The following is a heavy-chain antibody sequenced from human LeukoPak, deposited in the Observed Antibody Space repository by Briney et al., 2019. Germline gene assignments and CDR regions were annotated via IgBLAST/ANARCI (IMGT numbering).Heavy chain of an antibody. Sequence: SSETLSLTCTVSDDSITMYYWTWIRQPPGKGLEWIGYVDHTGSTNFNPSLNGRVSISRDTSKNLFSLRLRSVTAADMAVYFCARGRVSSSTWYSTYYYYFYMDVWGKGTTVIVSS. D-gene: IGHD1-1*01. V-gene: IGHV4-59*01. CDR3: ARGRVSSSTWYSTYYYYFYMDV. CDR1: DDSITMYY. J-gene: IGHJ6*03. CDR2: VDHTGST.